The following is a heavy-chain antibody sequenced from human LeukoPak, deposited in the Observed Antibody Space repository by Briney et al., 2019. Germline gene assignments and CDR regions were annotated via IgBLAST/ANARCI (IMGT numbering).Heavy chain of an antibody. V-gene: IGHV4-30-4*01. CDR2: IYYSGST. J-gene: IGHJ2*01. CDR1: GGSISSGDYY. CDR3: ARARYGSGSSGCFDL. D-gene: IGHD3-10*01. Sequence: PSETLSLTCTVSGGSISSGDYYWSWIRQPPGKGLEWIGYIYYSGSTYYNPSLKSRVTISVDTSKNQFSLKLSSVTAADTAVYYCARARYGSGSSGCFDLWGRGTLVTVSS.